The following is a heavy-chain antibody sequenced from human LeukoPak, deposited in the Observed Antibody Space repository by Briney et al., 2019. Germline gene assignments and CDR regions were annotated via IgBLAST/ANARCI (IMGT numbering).Heavy chain of an antibody. V-gene: IGHV3-53*01. CDR2: IYSGGST. D-gene: IGHD3-22*01. CDR1: GFTVSSNY. J-gene: IGHJ6*03. Sequence: GGSLRLSCAASGFTVSSNYMSWVRQAPGKGLEWVSVIYSGGSTYYADSVKGRFTISRDNSKNTLYLQMNRLRAEDTAVYYCARVQSYYDSSGYTRTMDVWGKGTTVTVSS. CDR3: ARVQSYYDSSGYTRTMDV.